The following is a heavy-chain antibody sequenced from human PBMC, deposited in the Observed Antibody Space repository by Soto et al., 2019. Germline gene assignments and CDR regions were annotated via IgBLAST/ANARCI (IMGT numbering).Heavy chain of an antibody. CDR2: INHSGST. CDR1: GGSFSGYY. D-gene: IGHD2-15*01. CDR3: ARVGYCSGGSCWADYYYMDV. Sequence: QVQLQQWGAGLLKPSETLSLTCAVYGGSFSGYYWSWIRQPPGKGLEWIAEINHSGSTNYNPSLKSRVTISVDTSKNQFSLKLSSVTAADTAVYYCARVGYCSGGSCWADYYYMDVWGKGTTVTVSS. V-gene: IGHV4-34*01. J-gene: IGHJ6*03.